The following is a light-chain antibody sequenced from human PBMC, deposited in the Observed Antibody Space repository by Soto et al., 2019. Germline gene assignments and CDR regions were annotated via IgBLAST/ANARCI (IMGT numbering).Light chain of an antibody. CDR2: DVS. CDR3: CSYAGSYTWV. Sequence: QSALTQPRSVSGSPGQSVTISCTGTRSDVGGYAYISWYQQHPGKVPKLIIYDVSKRPSGVPDRFSGSKSGNTASLTISGLQAEDEADCYCCSYAGSYTWVFGGGTKLTVL. J-gene: IGLJ3*02. CDR1: RSDVGGYAY. V-gene: IGLV2-11*01.